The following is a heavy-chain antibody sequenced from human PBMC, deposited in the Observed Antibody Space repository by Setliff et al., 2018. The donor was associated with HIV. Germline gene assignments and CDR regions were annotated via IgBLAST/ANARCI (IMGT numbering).Heavy chain of an antibody. CDR2: IYYSGTT. CDR3: ARPRLRGAGAFDI. J-gene: IGHJ3*02. D-gene: IGHD1-26*01. CDR1: GASIRGHY. V-gene: IGHV4-59*04. Sequence: SETLSLTCSVSGASIRGHYWSWIRQSPGKGLEWIGNIYYSGTTYYNPSLKSRVAISVDTSKNQFSLKLSSVTAADTAVYYCARPRLRGAGAFDIWGQGTMVTVSS.